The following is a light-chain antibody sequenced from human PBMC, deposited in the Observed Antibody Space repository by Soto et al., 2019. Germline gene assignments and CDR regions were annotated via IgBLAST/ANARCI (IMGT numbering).Light chain of an antibody. V-gene: IGKV3-11*01. CDR1: QSVGSD. Sequence: EIVLTQSPATLSLSPGERATLSCRASQSVGSDLAWYQQKPGQAPRLIIYDASKRATGIPGRFSGIGSGADFTPTITSLEPKDFAVYYCQQRSSWPLTFGPGTRLEIK. CDR3: QQRSSWPLT. J-gene: IGKJ5*01. CDR2: DAS.